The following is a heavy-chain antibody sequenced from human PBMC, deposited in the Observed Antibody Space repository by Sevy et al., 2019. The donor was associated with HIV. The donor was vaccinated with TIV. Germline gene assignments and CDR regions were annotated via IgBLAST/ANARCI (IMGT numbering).Heavy chain of an antibody. D-gene: IGHD2-21*01. V-gene: IGHV1-69*13. CDR3: ASGGGSDWFDP. Sequence: ASVKVSYKASGGTFSSYAISWVRQAPGQGLEWMGGIIPIFGTANYAQKFQGRVTITADESTSTAYMELSSLRSEDTAVYYCASGGGSDWFDPWGQGTLVTVSS. J-gene: IGHJ5*02. CDR1: GGTFSSYA. CDR2: IIPIFGTA.